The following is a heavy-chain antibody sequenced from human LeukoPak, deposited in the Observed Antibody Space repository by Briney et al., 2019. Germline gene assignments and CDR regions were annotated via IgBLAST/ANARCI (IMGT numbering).Heavy chain of an antibody. CDR3: ARGPNYYSSSSHFDY. D-gene: IGHD6-6*01. V-gene: IGHV3-48*03. CDR1: GFTFSSYE. J-gene: IGHJ4*02. CDR2: ISSTGNTI. Sequence: GGPLRFSCAASGFTFSSYEMNWVRQAPGKGLEGLSYISSTGNTIYYADSVKGRFTISRDNAKNSLYLQMNSLRAEDTAVYYCARGPNYYSSSSHFDYWGQGTLVTVSS.